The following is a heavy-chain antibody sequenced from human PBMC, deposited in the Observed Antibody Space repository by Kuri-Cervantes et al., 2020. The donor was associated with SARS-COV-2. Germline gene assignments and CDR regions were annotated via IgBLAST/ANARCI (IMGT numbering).Heavy chain of an antibody. D-gene: IGHD2-21*01. V-gene: IGHV4-59*01. Sequence: GSLRLSCTVSGGSISSYYWSWIRQPPGKGLEWIGYIYYSGSTNYNPSLKSRVTISVDTSKNQFSLKLSSVTAADTAVYYCARTDSTPLNWFDPWGQGTLVTVSS. CDR2: IYYSGST. J-gene: IGHJ5*02. CDR1: GGSISSYY. CDR3: ARTDSTPLNWFDP.